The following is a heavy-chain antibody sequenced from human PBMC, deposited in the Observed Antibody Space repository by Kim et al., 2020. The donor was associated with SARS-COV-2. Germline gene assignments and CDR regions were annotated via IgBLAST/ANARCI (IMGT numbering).Heavy chain of an antibody. D-gene: IGHD6-13*01. CDR3: AHVIAAAFHLDY. J-gene: IGHJ4*02. V-gene: IGHV2-5*01. Sequence: RYSPSLKSRLTITKDTSKNQVVLTMTNMDPVDTATYYCAHVIAAAFHLDYWGQGTLVTVSS.